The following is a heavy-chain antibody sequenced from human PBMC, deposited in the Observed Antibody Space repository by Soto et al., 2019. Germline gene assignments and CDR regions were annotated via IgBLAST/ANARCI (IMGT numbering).Heavy chain of an antibody. V-gene: IGHV1-18*01. CDR3: PKXGSFFRTXLGYFDY. J-gene: IGHJ4*02. CDR2: ISAYNGNT. CDR1: GYTFTSYG. D-gene: IGHD1-1*01. Sequence: ASVKVSCKASGYTFTSYGISWVRQAPGQGLEWMGWISAYNGNTKYAQKLQGRVAMTTDTSRSTAYMELSRLSSDDTAVYYCPKXGSFFRTXLGYFDYWGQGTLVTVSS.